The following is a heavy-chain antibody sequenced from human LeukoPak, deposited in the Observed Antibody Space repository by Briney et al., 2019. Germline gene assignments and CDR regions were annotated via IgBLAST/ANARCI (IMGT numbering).Heavy chain of an antibody. Sequence: GGSLRLSCAASGFTFTRYDMHWVRQATGKGLEWVSAIDTAGDTYYPGSVKGRFTISRANAKNSLYIQMNSLRAGDTAVYYCARVAPAGKGFDYWGQGTLVTVSS. CDR3: ARVAPAGKGFDY. CDR2: IDTAGDT. D-gene: IGHD6-13*01. V-gene: IGHV3-13*01. J-gene: IGHJ4*02. CDR1: GFTFTRYD.